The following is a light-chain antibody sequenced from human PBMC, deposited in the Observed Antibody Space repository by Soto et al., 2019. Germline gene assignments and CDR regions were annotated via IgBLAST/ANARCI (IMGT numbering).Light chain of an antibody. CDR3: QQVYSTPFT. Sequence: DIQMTQSPSSLSSSVGDRVTITCRASRSIRSYLKWYQMKPPKAPTLLIFTASNLQSGIPSRFSGSGSGTDFTLTISSLQPADFATYFCQQVYSTPFTFGHGTKVEIK. CDR2: TAS. J-gene: IGKJ2*01. V-gene: IGKV1-39*01. CDR1: RSIRSY.